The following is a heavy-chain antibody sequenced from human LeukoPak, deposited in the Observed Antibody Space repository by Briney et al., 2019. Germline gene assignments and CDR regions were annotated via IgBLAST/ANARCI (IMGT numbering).Heavy chain of an antibody. Sequence: GGSLRLSCVASDFTFSNFGMHWVRQAPPKGLEWLSFIRYDGSNNYHADSVKGRFSISRDNSKNTLHLQMNTLRPDDTAVYYCARTAVAGTLRWFDLWGQGTLVIVSS. CDR2: IRYDGSNN. D-gene: IGHD6-19*01. CDR3: ARTAVAGTLRWFDL. J-gene: IGHJ5*02. V-gene: IGHV3-30*02. CDR1: DFTFSNFG.